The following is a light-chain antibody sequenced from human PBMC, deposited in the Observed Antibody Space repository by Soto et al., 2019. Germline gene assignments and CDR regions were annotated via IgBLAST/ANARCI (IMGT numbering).Light chain of an antibody. J-gene: IGLJ3*02. CDR1: SSDVGGYNY. CDR3: CSYVGSYTWV. CDR2: DVS. V-gene: IGLV2-11*01. Sequence: QSALTQPRSVSGSPGQSVTISCTGTSSDVGGYNYVSWYQQHPGKAPKLMIYDVSNRPSGVPDRFSGSKSGNTASLTISGLHAEDEADYYCCSYVGSYTWVFGGGTKVTVL.